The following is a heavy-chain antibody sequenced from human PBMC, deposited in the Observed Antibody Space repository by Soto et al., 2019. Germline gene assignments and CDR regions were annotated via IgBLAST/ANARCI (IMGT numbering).Heavy chain of an antibody. J-gene: IGHJ4*02. V-gene: IGHV4-34*01. CDR3: ARGLPNGYGYRYFDY. CDR2: INHSGST. CDR1: GVSFSGYY. D-gene: IGHD5-18*01. Sequence: TSETLSLTCAVYGVSFSGYYWSWIRQPPGKGLEWIGEINHSGSTNYNPSLKSRVTISVDTSKNQFSLKLSSVTAADTAVYYCARGLPNGYGYRYFDYWGQGTLVTVSS.